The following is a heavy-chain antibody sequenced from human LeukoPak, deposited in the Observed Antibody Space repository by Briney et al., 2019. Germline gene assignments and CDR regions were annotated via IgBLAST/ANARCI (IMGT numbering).Heavy chain of an antibody. J-gene: IGHJ4*02. V-gene: IGHV1-46*01. CDR1: GYSFTSYY. Sequence: GASVKVSCKGSGYSFTSYYMHWVRQAPGQGLEWMGIINPSGGSTSYAQKFQGRVTMTRDTSTSTVYMKLSSLRSEDTAVYYCARDGGNPTRKAYGSGSYPDYWGQGTLVTVSS. CDR2: INPSGGST. D-gene: IGHD3-10*01. CDR3: ARDGGNPTRKAYGSGSYPDY.